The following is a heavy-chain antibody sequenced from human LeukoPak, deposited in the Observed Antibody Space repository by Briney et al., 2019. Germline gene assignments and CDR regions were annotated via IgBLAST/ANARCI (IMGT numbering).Heavy chain of an antibody. J-gene: IGHJ5*02. CDR3: ARGRQYQLTRRWFDP. Sequence: SETLSLTCTVSGGSISSGSYYWSWIRQPAGKGLEWIGRIYTSGSTNYNPSLKSRVTISVDTSKNQFSLKLSSVTAADAAVYYCARGRQYQLTRRWFDPWGQGTLVTVSS. CDR2: IYTSGST. V-gene: IGHV4-61*02. D-gene: IGHD2-2*01. CDR1: GGSISSGSYY.